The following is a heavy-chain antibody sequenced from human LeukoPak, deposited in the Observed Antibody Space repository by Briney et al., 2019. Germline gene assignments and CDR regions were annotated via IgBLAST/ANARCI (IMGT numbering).Heavy chain of an antibody. D-gene: IGHD5-18*01. CDR1: GGSFSGYY. V-gene: IGHV4-34*01. CDR2: INHSGST. J-gene: IGHJ6*03. Sequence: SETLSLTCAVYGGSFSGYYWSWIRQPPGKGLEWIGEINHSGSTNYNPSLKSRVTISVDSSKNQFSLKLSSVTAADTAVYYCARTTEGGYTYDYFYYYYMDVWGKGTTVTVSS. CDR3: ARTTEGGYTYDYFYYYYMDV.